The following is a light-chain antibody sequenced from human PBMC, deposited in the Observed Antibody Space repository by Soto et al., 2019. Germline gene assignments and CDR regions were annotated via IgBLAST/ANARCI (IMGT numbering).Light chain of an antibody. CDR1: SSDVGGYNY. J-gene: IGLJ1*01. CDR3: SSYTSSNTYV. CDR2: EVS. V-gene: IGLV2-14*01. Sequence: QSVLTQPASVSGSPGQSITMSCTGTSSDVGGYNYVSWYQQHPGKAPKLMIYEVSNWPSGVSNRFSGSKSGNTASLTISGLQAEDEADYYCSSYTSSNTYVFGTGTRSPS.